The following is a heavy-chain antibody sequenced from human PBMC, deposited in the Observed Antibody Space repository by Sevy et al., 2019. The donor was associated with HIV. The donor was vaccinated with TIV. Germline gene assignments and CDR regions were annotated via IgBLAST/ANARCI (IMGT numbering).Heavy chain of an antibody. CDR2: INTYNRNT. D-gene: IGHD3-16*01. Sequence: ASVKVSCKSSGYTFTTYGISWVRQAPGQGLEWMGWINTYNRNTTYTQKLQGRVTMTADTSTSTAYMELRCLRSDDTAVYYCARKRNLGAPSGSWGQGTLVTVSS. V-gene: IGHV1-18*01. CDR1: GYTFTTYG. CDR3: ARKRNLGAPSGS. J-gene: IGHJ5*02.